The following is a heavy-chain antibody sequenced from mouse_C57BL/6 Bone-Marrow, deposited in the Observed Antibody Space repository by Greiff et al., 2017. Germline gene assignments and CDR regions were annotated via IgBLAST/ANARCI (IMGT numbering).Heavy chain of an antibody. V-gene: IGHV1-81*01. D-gene: IGHD1-1*01. CDR1: GYTFTSYG. CDR2: IYPRSGNT. Sequence: VKLMESGAELARPGASVKLSCKASGYTFTSYGISWVKQRTGQGLEWIGEIYPRSGNTYYNEKFKGKATLTADKSSSTAYMELRSLTSEDSAVYFCARGEDSSSWFAYWGQGTLVTVSA. J-gene: IGHJ3*01. CDR3: ARGEDSSSWFAY.